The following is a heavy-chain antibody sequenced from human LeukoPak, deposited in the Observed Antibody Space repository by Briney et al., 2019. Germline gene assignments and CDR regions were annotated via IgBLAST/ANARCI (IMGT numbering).Heavy chain of an antibody. V-gene: IGHV3-15*01. D-gene: IGHD2-21*01. CDR1: GFTFSTYS. Sequence: GGSLRLSCAASGFTFSTYSMNWVRQAPGKGLEWVARIKGKTDGGTTDYAAPVKGRFTISRDDSKNTLYLQMNSLTADDTAVHYCVRAYHPGGWFDPWGQGTLVTVSS. J-gene: IGHJ5*02. CDR2: IKGKTDGGTT. CDR3: VRAYHPGGWFDP.